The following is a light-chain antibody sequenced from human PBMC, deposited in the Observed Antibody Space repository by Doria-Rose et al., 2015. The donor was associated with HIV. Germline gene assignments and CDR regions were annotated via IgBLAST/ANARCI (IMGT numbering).Light chain of an antibody. V-gene: IGKV3-20*01. CDR1: QSFSSTY. CDR3: HQYGTSWT. Sequence: TQSPGTPSLSPGERATLSCRASQSFSSTYLAWYQQKPGQAPSLLIYDGSTRATGIPDRFSASGSGTGFTLTINRLEPEDFALYYCHQYGTSWTFGQGTKVEI. CDR2: DGS. J-gene: IGKJ1*01.